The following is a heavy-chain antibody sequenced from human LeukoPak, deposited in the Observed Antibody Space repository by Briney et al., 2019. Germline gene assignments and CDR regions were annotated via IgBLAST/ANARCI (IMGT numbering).Heavy chain of an antibody. V-gene: IGHV3-33*01. CDR2: IWYDGSNK. CDR1: GFTFSSYG. D-gene: IGHD2-15*01. CDR3: ARDGYCSGGSCRRGGWFDP. Sequence: PGGSLRLSCAASGFTFSSYGMHWVRQAPGKGLEWVAVIWYDGSNKYYADSVKGRFTISRDNSKNTLYLQMNSLRAVDTAVYYCARDGYCSGGSCRRGGWFDPWDQGTLVTVSS. J-gene: IGHJ5*02.